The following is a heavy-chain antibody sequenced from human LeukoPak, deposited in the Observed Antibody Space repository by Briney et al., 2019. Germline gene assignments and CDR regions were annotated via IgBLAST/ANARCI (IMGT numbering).Heavy chain of an antibody. CDR1: GYTFTSYA. Sequence: ASVKVSCKASGYTFTSYAMHWVRRAPGQRLEWVGWINAGNGNTKYSQKFQGRVTITRDTSASTAYMELSSLRSEDTAVYYCARDLRGYCSGGSCDAFDIWGQGTMVTVSS. CDR3: ARDLRGYCSGGSCDAFDI. CDR2: INAGNGNT. D-gene: IGHD2-15*01. V-gene: IGHV1-3*01. J-gene: IGHJ3*02.